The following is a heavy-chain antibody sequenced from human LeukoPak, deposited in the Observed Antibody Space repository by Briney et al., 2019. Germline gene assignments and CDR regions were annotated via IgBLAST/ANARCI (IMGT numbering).Heavy chain of an antibody. Sequence: SETLSLTCTVSGGSISSGNSYWNWIRQPAGKGLEWIGRIWADGAPTYRPSLKSRVTISVDTSKNQFSLRLSSVTAADTAVYYCARGRDSRGYQFMGFDSWGQGTLVTVSS. CDR2: IWADGAP. D-gene: IGHD3-22*01. J-gene: IGHJ4*02. CDR1: GGSISSGNSY. CDR3: ARGRDSRGYQFMGFDS. V-gene: IGHV4-61*02.